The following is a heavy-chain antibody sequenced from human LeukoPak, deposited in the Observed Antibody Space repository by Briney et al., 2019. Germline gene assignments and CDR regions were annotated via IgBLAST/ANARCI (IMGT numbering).Heavy chain of an antibody. Sequence: GGSLRLSCAASGFTFSDYYMSWIRQAPGKGLEWVSYISSSGGTIYYADSVKGRFTISRDNSKNTLYLQMNSLRAEDTALYYCARRYYSFDYWGQGTLVTVSS. J-gene: IGHJ4*02. V-gene: IGHV3-11*01. CDR1: GFTFSDYY. D-gene: IGHD1-26*01. CDR3: ARRYYSFDY. CDR2: ISSSGGTI.